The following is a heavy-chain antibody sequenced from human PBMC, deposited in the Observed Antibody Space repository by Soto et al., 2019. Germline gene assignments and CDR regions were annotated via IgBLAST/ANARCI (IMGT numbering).Heavy chain of an antibody. CDR2: IYYSGST. D-gene: IGHD2-15*01. CDR3: ARVYCSGGSCYEFDY. CDR1: GGSISSGGYY. J-gene: IGHJ4*02. V-gene: IGHV4-31*03. Sequence: QVQLQESGPGLVKPSQTLSLTCTVSGGSISSGGYYWSWIRQHPGKGLEWIGYIYYSGSTYYNPSLQSRVTISVDPSKNQFALKLRSVTAADTAVYYCARVYCSGGSCYEFDYLGQGALVTVSS.